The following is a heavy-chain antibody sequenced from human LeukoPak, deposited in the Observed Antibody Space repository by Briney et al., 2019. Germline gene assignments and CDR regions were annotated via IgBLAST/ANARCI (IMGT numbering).Heavy chain of an antibody. CDR1: GFTFSSYG. J-gene: IGHJ5*02. CDR3: AKPGSPYSSSWYGRDWFDP. V-gene: IGHV3-30*18. CDR2: ISYDGSNK. D-gene: IGHD6-13*01. Sequence: GGSLRLSCAASGFTFSSYGMHWVRQAPGKGLEWVAVISYDGSNKYYADSVKGRFTISRDNSKNTLYLQMNSLRAEDTAVYYCAKPGSPYSSSWYGRDWFDPWGQGTLVTVSS.